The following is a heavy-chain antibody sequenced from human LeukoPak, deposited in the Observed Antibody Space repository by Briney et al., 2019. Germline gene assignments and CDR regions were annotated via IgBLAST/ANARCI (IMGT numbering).Heavy chain of an antibody. CDR3: AAGSFWQNYDSSGYLNDY. J-gene: IGHJ4*02. Sequence: SVKVSCKASGFTFTSSAMQWVRQARGQRLEWIGWIVVGSGNTNYAQKFQERVTITRDMSTSTAYMELSSLGSEDTAVYYCAAGSFWQNYDSSGYLNDYWGQGTLVTVSS. CDR2: IVVGSGNT. D-gene: IGHD3-22*01. V-gene: IGHV1-58*02. CDR1: GFTFTSSA.